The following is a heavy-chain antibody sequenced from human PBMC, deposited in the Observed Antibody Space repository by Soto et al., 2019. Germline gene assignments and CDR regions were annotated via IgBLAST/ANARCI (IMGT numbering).Heavy chain of an antibody. D-gene: IGHD2-21*02. J-gene: IGHJ6*02. CDR3: TTSRRGAYCGGDCYSKSGGYYYGMDV. Sequence: PGGSLRLSCAASGFTFSSYSMNWVRQAPGKGLEWVGRIKSKTYGGTTDYAAPVKGRFTISRDDSKNTLYLQMNSLKTEDTAVYYCTTSRRGAYCGGDCYSKSGGYYYGMDVWGQGTTVTVSS. CDR1: GFTFSSYS. CDR2: IKSKTYGGTT. V-gene: IGHV3-15*07.